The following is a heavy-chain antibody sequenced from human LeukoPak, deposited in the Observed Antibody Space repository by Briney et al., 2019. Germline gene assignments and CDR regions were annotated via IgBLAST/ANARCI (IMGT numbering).Heavy chain of an antibody. CDR3: ARHYDSSGYLAY. J-gene: IGHJ4*02. V-gene: IGHV4-59*08. Sequence: SETLSLTCTVSGGSISSYYWSWIRQPPGKGLEWIGYIHYSGSTNYNPSLKSRVTISVDTSKNQFSLKLSSVTAADTAVYYCARHYDSSGYLAYWGQGTLVTVSS. D-gene: IGHD3-22*01. CDR2: IHYSGST. CDR1: GGSISSYY.